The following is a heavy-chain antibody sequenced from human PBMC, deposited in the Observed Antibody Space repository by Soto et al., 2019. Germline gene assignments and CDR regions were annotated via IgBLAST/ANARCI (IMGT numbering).Heavy chain of an antibody. Sequence: ASVKVSCKASGYTFTSYSMHWVRQAPGQGLEWMGIINPSSGRTSYAQNFQGRVTMTSDTSTSIVYMEMSSLKSEDTAVYYCARDHNFGFILYAMDVWGQGPRSPSP. J-gene: IGHJ6*02. CDR3: ARDHNFGFILYAMDV. V-gene: IGHV1-46*01. CDR2: INPSSGRT. D-gene: IGHD2-15*01. CDR1: GYTFTSYS.